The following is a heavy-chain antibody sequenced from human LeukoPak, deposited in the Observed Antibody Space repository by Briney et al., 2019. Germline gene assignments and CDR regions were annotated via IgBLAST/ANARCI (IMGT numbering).Heavy chain of an antibody. J-gene: IGHJ4*02. CDR1: GITVSTNY. CDR3: AKRGVVIRVILVGFHKEAYYFDS. D-gene: IGHD3-22*01. V-gene: IGHV3-23*01. Sequence: PGGSLRLSCAVSGITVSTNYMSWVRQAPGKGLEWVAGISDSGGRTNYADSVKGRFTISRDNPKNTLYLQMNSLRAEDTAVYFCAKRGVVIRVILVGFHKEAYYFDSWGQGALVTVSS. CDR2: ISDSGGRT.